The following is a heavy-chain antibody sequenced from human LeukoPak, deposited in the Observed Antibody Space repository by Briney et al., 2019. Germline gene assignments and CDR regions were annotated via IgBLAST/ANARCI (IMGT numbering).Heavy chain of an antibody. CDR2: IIPILGIA. CDR1: GGTFSSYA. CDR3: ARDGDYYDSSGYEHPGGE. V-gene: IGHV1-69*04. Sequence: SVKVSCKASGGTFSSYAISWVRQAPGQGLEWMGRIIPILGIANYAQKFQGRVTITADKSTSTAYMELSSLRSEDTAVYYCARDGDYYDSSGYEHPGGEWGQGTLVTVSS. J-gene: IGHJ4*02. D-gene: IGHD3-22*01.